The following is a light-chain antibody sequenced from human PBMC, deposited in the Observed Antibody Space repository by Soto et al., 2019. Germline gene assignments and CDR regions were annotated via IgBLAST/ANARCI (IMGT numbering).Light chain of an antibody. J-gene: IGLJ3*02. V-gene: IGLV3-21*02. Sequence: SYEPTQPPSVSVAPGQTATIACGGNNIGTKSVNWYQQKPGQAPVLVVYDGGDRPSGIPERFPGSKSGNTATLTISSVEAGDEADYCCQVWDSDTDHPVFGGGTKLAVL. CDR1: NIGTKS. CDR2: DGG. CDR3: QVWDSDTDHPV.